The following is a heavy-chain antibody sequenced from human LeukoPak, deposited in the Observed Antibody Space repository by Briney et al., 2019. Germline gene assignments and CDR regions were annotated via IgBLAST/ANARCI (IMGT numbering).Heavy chain of an antibody. CDR2: IKEDGGEK. Sequence: GGSLRLSCAASGIIVSRYWMTWVRQAPGKGLEWVADIKEDGGEKHYVDSVKGRFTISRDNAENSLYLQMNSLRAEDTAVYYCAKWSSYSSGWYTWALDYWGQGTLVTVSS. CDR3: AKWSSYSSGWYTWALDY. J-gene: IGHJ4*02. D-gene: IGHD6-19*01. V-gene: IGHV3-7*01. CDR1: GIIVSRYW.